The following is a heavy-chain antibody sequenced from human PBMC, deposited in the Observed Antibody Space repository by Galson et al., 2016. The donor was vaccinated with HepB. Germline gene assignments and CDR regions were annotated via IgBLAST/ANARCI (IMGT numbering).Heavy chain of an antibody. Sequence: SLRLSCAASGFTFRSYWMTWVRQAPGKGLEWVANIKEDGSEKDYVDSVKGRFTIFRVNAANSLFLQMNTLRAEDTAVYYCARLRGGYDFDYWGQGTLVTVSS. J-gene: IGHJ4*02. CDR3: ARLRGGYDFDY. CDR1: GFTFRSYW. V-gene: IGHV3-7*01. CDR2: IKEDGSEK. D-gene: IGHD5-12*01.